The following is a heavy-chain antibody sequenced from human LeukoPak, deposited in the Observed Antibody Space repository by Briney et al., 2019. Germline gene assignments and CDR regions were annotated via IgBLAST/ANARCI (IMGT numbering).Heavy chain of an antibody. Sequence: GGSLRLSCAASGFTFSSYWMSWVRQAPGKGLEWVANTKQDGSEKYYVDSVKGRFTISRDNAKNSLYLQMNSLRAEDTAVYYCARTPIAAAGKGIWYFDYWGQGTLVTVSS. V-gene: IGHV3-7*03. D-gene: IGHD6-13*01. CDR3: ARTPIAAAGKGIWYFDY. CDR2: TKQDGSEK. CDR1: GFTFSSYW. J-gene: IGHJ4*02.